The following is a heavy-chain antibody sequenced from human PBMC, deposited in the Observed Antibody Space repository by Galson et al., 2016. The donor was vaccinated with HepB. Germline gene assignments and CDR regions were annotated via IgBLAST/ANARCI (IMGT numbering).Heavy chain of an antibody. V-gene: IGHV1-2*02. CDR1: GYTFIGYY. CDR2: INPQSGGT. CDR3: VRDTFGAFDP. Sequence: SVKVSCKASGYTFIGYYVEWLRQAPGHGLEWVGRINPQSGGTEVGQKFQGRVTMTRNTPLRTVDLEVTGLTSGDTAIYYCVRDTFGAFDPWGQGALVTVSS. J-gene: IGHJ5*02. D-gene: IGHD3-16*01.